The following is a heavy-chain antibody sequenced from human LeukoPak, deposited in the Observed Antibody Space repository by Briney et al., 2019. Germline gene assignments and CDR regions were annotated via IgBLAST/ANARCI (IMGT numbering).Heavy chain of an antibody. J-gene: IGHJ4*02. Sequence: GGSLRLSCAASGFTFSSYAMSWVRQAPGKGLEWVPAISGSGGSTYYADSVKGWFTISRDNSKNTLYLQMNSLRAEDTAVYYCARDHAYYDILTGYYIGPDYWSQGTLVTVSS. CDR2: ISGSGGST. CDR1: GFTFSSYA. CDR3: ARDHAYYDILTGYYIGPDY. D-gene: IGHD3-9*01. V-gene: IGHV3-23*01.